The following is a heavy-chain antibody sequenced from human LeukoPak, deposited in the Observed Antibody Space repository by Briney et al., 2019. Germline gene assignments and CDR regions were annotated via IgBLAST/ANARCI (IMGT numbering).Heavy chain of an antibody. J-gene: IGHJ1*01. CDR1: GFTFNRCW. Sequence: LSGGSLRLSCVVSGFTFNRCWMNWVRQAPGKGLEWVAHINPDGRDTYYVDSVKGRFTISRDNAQNSMYLQMNSLRVEDTAVYYCTSWGDTTAEHFQRWGQGTLVTVSS. D-gene: IGHD2-21*02. CDR2: INPDGRDT. V-gene: IGHV3-7*01. CDR3: TSWGDTTAEHFQR.